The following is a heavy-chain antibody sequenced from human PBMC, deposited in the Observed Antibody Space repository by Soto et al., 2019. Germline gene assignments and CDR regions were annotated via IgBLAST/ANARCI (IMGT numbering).Heavy chain of an antibody. D-gene: IGHD5-18*01. CDR3: ARSAVRSGYSSGYGGWFDP. Sequence: SETLSLTCTVSGGSVSSGSYYWSWIRQPPGKGLEWIGYIYYSGSTNYNPSLKSRVTISVDTSKNQFSLKLSSVTAADTAVYYCARSAVRSGYSSGYGGWFDPWGQGTLVTVSS. CDR1: GGSVSSGSYY. J-gene: IGHJ5*02. V-gene: IGHV4-61*01. CDR2: IYYSGST.